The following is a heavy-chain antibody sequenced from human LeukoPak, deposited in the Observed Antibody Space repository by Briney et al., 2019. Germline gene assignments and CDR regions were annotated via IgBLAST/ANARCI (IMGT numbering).Heavy chain of an antibody. CDR1: GFTFSSYA. D-gene: IGHD3-10*01. V-gene: IGHV3-23*01. CDR2: ISGGGDST. CDR3: AKGDRYYDTSGSYYFDN. Sequence: GGSLRLSCAASGFTFSSYAMSWVRQAPEKGLEWVSLISGGGDSTYYADSVKGRFTISRDNSKNTLYLQMNSLRAEDTAVYYCAKGDRYYDTSGSYYFDNWGEETLVTVSS. J-gene: IGHJ4*02.